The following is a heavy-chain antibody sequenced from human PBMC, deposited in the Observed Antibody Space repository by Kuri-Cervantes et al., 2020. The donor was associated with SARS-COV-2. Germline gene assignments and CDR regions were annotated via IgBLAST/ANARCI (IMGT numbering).Heavy chain of an antibody. J-gene: IGHJ6*03. Sequence: SQTLPLTCAVYGGSFSNYSWNWIRQSPGKGLEWIAEINHSGSTSYNPSLKSRFTISVDTSKNQFSLKVRSVAAADTAVYYCARARSSIGVVRGAMYYFWHMDVWSKGTTVTVSS. D-gene: IGHD3-10*01. CDR3: ARARSSIGVVRGAMYYFWHMDV. CDR1: GGSFSNYS. CDR2: INHSGST. V-gene: IGHV4-34*01.